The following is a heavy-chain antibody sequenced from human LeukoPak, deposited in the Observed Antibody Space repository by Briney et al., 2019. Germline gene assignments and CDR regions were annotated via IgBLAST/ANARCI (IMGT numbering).Heavy chain of an antibody. CDR1: GFPLSSYW. J-gene: IGHJ5*02. D-gene: IGHD2-21*02. CDR3: AKDLAYCGGDCFPTNWFDP. CDR2: IKQDGSKK. Sequence: GGSLRLSCVASGFPLSSYWMTWVRQAPGKGLEWVANIKQDGSKKSYVDSVKGRFTISRDNSKNTLYLQMNSLRAEDTAVYYCAKDLAYCGGDCFPTNWFDPWGQGTLVTVSS. V-gene: IGHV3-7*03.